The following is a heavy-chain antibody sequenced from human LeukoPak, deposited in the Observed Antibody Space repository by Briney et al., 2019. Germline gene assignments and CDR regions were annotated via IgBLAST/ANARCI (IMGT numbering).Heavy chain of an antibody. CDR2: ISGSGDYT. J-gene: IGHJ4*02. V-gene: IGHV3-23*01. Sequence: GGSLRLSCAASGFTFSNYAMSWVRQAPGRGLEWVSAISGSGDYTNYADSVKGRFTISRDNSKNTLYLQMNSLRAEDTAVYYCARGTDEEFDYWGQGTLVTVSS. CDR1: GFTFSNYA. CDR3: ARGTDEEFDY.